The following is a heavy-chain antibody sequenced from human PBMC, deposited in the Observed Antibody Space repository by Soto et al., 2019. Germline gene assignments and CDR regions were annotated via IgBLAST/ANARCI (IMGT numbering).Heavy chain of an antibody. CDR3: ATDFTSPRSRQRYSSYGLDV. D-gene: IGHD5-12*01. V-gene: IGHV6-1*01. CDR2: TYYRSKWYN. J-gene: IGHJ6*02. Sequence: SQTLSLTCAISGDSVSSNSAAWNWIRQSPSRGLEWLGRTYYRSKWYNDYAVSVKSRITINPDTSKNQFSLQLNSVTPEDTAVYYCATDFTSPRSRQRYSSYGLDVWGQRTTVTVSS. CDR1: GDSVSSNSAA.